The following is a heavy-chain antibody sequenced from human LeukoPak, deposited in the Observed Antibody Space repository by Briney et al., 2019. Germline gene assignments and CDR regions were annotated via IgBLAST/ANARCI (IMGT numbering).Heavy chain of an antibody. J-gene: IGHJ2*01. CDR1: GGSISSYY. D-gene: IGHD3-16*01. CDR3: ARDRGSWYFDL. Sequence: PSETLSLTCTVSGGSISSYYWSWIRQPPGKGLEWIGYIYYGGSTNYNPSLKSRVTISVDTSKNQFSLKLSSVTAADTAVYYCARDRGSWYFDLWGRGTLVTVSS. CDR2: IYYGGST. V-gene: IGHV4-59*01.